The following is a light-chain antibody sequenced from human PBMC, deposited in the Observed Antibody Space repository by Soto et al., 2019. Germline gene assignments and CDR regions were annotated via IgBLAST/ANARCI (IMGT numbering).Light chain of an antibody. CDR2: GNS. J-gene: IGLJ2*01. V-gene: IGLV1-40*01. Sequence: QSVLTQPPSLSGAPGQRVTISCTGRSSNIGAGYDVHWYQQLPGTAPKLLIYGNSNRPSGVPDRFAGSKSGTSASLAITGLQDEDEPDYYCQSYDSSLRVSVFGGGTQLTVL. CDR1: SSNIGAGYD. CDR3: QSYDSSLRVSV.